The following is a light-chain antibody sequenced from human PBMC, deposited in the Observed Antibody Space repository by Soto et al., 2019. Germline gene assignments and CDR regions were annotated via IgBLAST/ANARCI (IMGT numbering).Light chain of an antibody. Sequence: QSVLTQPPSASGSPGQSVTISCTGTSSDIGAYDFVSWYQQHPGKAPKLMIFEVNRRPSGVPDRFFGSKSGNTASLTVSGLQAEDEADYYCSSCAGSDNPYVFGTGTKLTVL. CDR1: SSDIGAYDF. CDR3: SSCAGSDNPYV. J-gene: IGLJ1*01. CDR2: EVN. V-gene: IGLV2-8*01.